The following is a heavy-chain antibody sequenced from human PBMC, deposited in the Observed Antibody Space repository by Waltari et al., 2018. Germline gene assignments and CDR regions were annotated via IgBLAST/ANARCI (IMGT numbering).Heavy chain of an antibody. CDR3: ARDIYYDFWSGYYNYFDY. D-gene: IGHD3-3*01. J-gene: IGHJ4*02. Sequence: QVQLVESGGGVVQPGRSLRLSCAASGFTFSSYAMHWVPQAPGKGLEWVAVISYDGSNKYYADSVKGRFTISRDNSKNTLYLQMNSLRAEDTAVYYCARDIYYDFWSGYYNYFDYWGQGTLVTVSS. CDR1: GFTFSSYA. CDR2: ISYDGSNK. V-gene: IGHV3-30-3*01.